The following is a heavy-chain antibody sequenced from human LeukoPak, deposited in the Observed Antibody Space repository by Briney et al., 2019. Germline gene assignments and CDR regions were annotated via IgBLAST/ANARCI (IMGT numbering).Heavy chain of an antibody. V-gene: IGHV3-48*04. D-gene: IGHD2-2*01. CDR2: ISSSSSTI. J-gene: IGHJ1*01. Sequence: GGSLRLSCAASGFTFSSYSMNWVRQAPGKGLEWVSYISSSSSTIYYADSVKGRFTISRDNAKNSLYLQMNSLRAEDTAVYYCARELPRYCSCTSCPPAEYFQHWGQGTLVTVSS. CDR1: GFTFSSYS. CDR3: ARELPRYCSCTSCPPAEYFQH.